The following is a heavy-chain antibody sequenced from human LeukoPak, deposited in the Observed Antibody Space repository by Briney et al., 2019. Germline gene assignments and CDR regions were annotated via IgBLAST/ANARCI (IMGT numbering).Heavy chain of an antibody. CDR3: ARHGEGFDY. V-gene: IGHV5-51*01. Sequence: GESLKISCKASGYSFTTYWIGWVRQVPGKGLEWVGIIYPADSTAKYSPSFQGQVTISVDKSISTAYLQWSSLKASDTAMYYCARHGEGFDYWGQGTLVTVSS. CDR1: GYSFTTYW. D-gene: IGHD3-3*01. J-gene: IGHJ4*02. CDR2: IYPADSTA.